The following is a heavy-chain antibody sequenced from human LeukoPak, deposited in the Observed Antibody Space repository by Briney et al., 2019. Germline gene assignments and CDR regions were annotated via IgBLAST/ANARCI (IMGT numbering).Heavy chain of an antibody. CDR1: GGSISSSSYY. Sequence: PSETLSLTCSVSGGSISSSSYYWGWIRQHPGKGLEWIGYIYYSGSSYYNPSLRGRVTISVDTSKNQFSLKLSSVTAADTAVYYCARAHGDYNFDYWGQGTLVTVSS. CDR2: IYYSGSS. V-gene: IGHV4-31*03. D-gene: IGHD4-17*01. CDR3: ARAHGDYNFDY. J-gene: IGHJ4*02.